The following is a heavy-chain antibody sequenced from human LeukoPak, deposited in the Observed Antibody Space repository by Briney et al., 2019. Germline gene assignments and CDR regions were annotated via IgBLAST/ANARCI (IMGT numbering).Heavy chain of an antibody. CDR3: ARDQRYYGSGSYYTPSAYYYYYMDV. CDR1: GGSISSYY. D-gene: IGHD3-10*01. CDR2: IYTSGST. J-gene: IGHJ6*03. Sequence: SETLSLTCTVSGGSISSYYWSWIRQPAGTGLEWIRRIYTSGSTNYNPSLKSRVTMSVDTPKNQFSLKLSSVTAADTAVYYCARDQRYYGSGSYYTPSAYYYYYMDVWGKGTTVTVSS. V-gene: IGHV4-4*07.